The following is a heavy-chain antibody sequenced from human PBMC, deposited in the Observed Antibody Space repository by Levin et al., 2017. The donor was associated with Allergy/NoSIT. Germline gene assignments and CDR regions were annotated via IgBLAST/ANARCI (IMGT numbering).Heavy chain of an antibody. Sequence: SCAASGFTFSNFAMSWVRQAPGKGLEWVSALSHSDGSTFYADSVKGRFTISRDNSRNTLYLQMTSLRPEDTALYYCAKEGSLGYWGQGTLVTVSS. J-gene: IGHJ4*02. D-gene: IGHD6-6*01. CDR3: AKEGSLGY. CDR2: LSHSDGST. CDR1: GFTFSNFA. V-gene: IGHV3-23*01.